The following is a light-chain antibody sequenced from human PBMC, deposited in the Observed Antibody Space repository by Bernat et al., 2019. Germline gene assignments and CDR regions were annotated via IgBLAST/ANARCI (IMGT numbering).Light chain of an antibody. J-gene: IGKJ5*01. CDR3: QQRSNWGWIT. Sequence: EIVLTQSPATLSLSPGERATLSCRASQSVSSYLAWYQQKPGQAPRLLIYDASNRATGIPARFSGSGSGTDFTLTISSLEPEDFAVYYCQQRSNWGWITCGQGTRLEIK. CDR1: QSVSSY. V-gene: IGKV3-11*01. CDR2: DAS.